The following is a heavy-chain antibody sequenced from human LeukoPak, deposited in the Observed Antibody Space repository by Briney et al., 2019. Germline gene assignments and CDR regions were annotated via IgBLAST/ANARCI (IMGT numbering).Heavy chain of an antibody. V-gene: IGHV4-59*01. D-gene: IGHD3-22*01. J-gene: IGHJ4*02. CDR3: ARGGYYDSSGYYKFDY. CDR1: GGSISSYY. Sequence: PSETLSLTCTVSGGSISSYYWSWLRQPPGKGLEWIGYIYYSGSTNYNPSLKSRVTISVDTSKNQFSLKLSSVTAADTAVYYCARGGYYDSSGYYKFDYWGQGTLVTVSS. CDR2: IYYSGST.